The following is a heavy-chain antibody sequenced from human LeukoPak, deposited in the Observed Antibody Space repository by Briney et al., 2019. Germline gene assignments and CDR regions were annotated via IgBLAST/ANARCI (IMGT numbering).Heavy chain of an antibody. V-gene: IGHV3-23*01. D-gene: IGHD2-15*01. CDR2: ISATGGST. Sequence: GGSLRLSCAASGFTFSSYAMSWVRQAPGKVLEWVSSISATGGSTYYADSVKGRFTISRDNSKNTLYLQMNSLRAEDTAVYYCAKGFIGYCSGGRCSTFDYWGQGTLVTVSS. J-gene: IGHJ4*02. CDR1: GFTFSSYA. CDR3: AKGFIGYCSGGRCSTFDY.